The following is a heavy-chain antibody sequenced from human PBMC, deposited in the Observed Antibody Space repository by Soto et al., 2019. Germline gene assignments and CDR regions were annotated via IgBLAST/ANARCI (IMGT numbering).Heavy chain of an antibody. CDR1: GGSVTNSSYY. J-gene: IGHJ4*02. Sequence: SETLSLTCTVSGGSVTNSSYYWGWIRQSPGKGLEWIGSVYYRGRSYSKSSVKSRVTISVDTSKNQFSLKVNSVTAADTAVYYCARGNGDYVDYWGPGTLVTVSS. CDR3: ARGNGDYVDY. CDR2: VYYRGRS. V-gene: IGHV4-39*07. D-gene: IGHD4-17*01.